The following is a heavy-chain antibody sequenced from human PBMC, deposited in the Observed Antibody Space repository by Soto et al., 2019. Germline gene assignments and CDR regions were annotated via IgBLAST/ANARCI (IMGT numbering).Heavy chain of an antibody. V-gene: IGHV4-31*03. J-gene: IGHJ4*02. CDR1: GGSISSGGYY. D-gene: IGHD3-22*01. CDR3: ARFGYSTNIGIDY. Sequence: QVQLQVSGPGLVKPSQTLSLTCTVSGGSISSGGYYWSWIRQHPGKGLEWIGYIYYSGSTYYNPSLKSRVTISVDTSKNQFSLKLSSVTAADTAVYYCARFGYSTNIGIDYWGQGTLVTVSS. CDR2: IYYSGST.